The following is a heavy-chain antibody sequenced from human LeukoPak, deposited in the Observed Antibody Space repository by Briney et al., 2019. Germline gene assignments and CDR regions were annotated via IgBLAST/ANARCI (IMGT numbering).Heavy chain of an antibody. CDR2: ISSGGETI. D-gene: IGHD3-10*01. CDR3: ATYYYGSGRNFDY. J-gene: IGHJ4*02. Sequence: GGSLRLSCAASGFTFSDYYMTWIRQAPGKGLEWVSYISSGGETIYYAHSVKGRFTISRENAKNSLYLQMNSLTAEDTAVYYCATYYYGSGRNFDYWGRGTLVTVSS. CDR1: GFTFSDYY. V-gene: IGHV3-11*01.